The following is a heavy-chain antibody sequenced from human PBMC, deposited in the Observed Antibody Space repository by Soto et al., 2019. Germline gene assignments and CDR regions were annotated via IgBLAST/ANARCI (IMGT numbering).Heavy chain of an antibody. CDR3: ARDRLVPAAIGEPWFDP. Sequence: QVQLVESGGGVVQPGRSLRLSCAASGFTFSSYGMHWVRQAPGKGLEWVAVIWYDGSNKYYADSVKGRFTISRDNSKNTLYLQMNSLRAEDTAVYYCARDRLVPAAIGEPWFDPWGQGTLVTVSS. D-gene: IGHD2-2*02. J-gene: IGHJ5*02. CDR2: IWYDGSNK. V-gene: IGHV3-33*01. CDR1: GFTFSSYG.